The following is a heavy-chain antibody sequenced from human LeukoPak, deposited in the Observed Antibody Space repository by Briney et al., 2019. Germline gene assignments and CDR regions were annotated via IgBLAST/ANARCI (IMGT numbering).Heavy chain of an antibody. Sequence: GGSLRLSCAASGFNFSIYSMNWVRQAPGKGLEWVSYITRSSTTIYYADSVKGRFTISRDNAKNSLYLQMNSLRAEDTAVYYCARESDYGDHRVFGYWGQGTLVTVSS. J-gene: IGHJ4*02. CDR1: GFNFSIYS. CDR3: ARESDYGDHRVFGY. CDR2: ITRSSTTI. V-gene: IGHV3-48*04. D-gene: IGHD4-17*01.